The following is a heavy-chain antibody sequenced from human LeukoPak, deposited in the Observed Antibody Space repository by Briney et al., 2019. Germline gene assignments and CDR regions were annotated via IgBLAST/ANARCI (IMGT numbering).Heavy chain of an antibody. CDR2: ITHSGST. CDR1: GGSFSGYY. V-gene: IGHV4-34*01. J-gene: IGHJ4*02. Sequence: SETLSLTCAVYGGSFSGYYWSWIRQPPGKGLEWIGEITHSGSTNYNPSLKSRVTISVDTSKNQFSLKLSSVTAADTAVYYCARVGGIFWSGYYTALGFDYWGQGTLVTVSS. D-gene: IGHD3-3*01. CDR3: ARVGGIFWSGYYTALGFDY.